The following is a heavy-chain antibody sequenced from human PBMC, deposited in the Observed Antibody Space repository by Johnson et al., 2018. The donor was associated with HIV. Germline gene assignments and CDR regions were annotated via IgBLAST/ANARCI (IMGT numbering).Heavy chain of an antibody. Sequence: VQLVESGGGLVQPGGSLRLSCAASGFTFSSYWMSWVRQAPGKGLEWVANIKQDGSEKYYVDSVKGRFTISRDNAKNSLYLQMNSLRAEDTAVYYCAREQFLGSDAFDIWGQGTMGTVSS. CDR2: IKQDGSEK. CDR3: AREQFLGSDAFDI. V-gene: IGHV3-7*01. J-gene: IGHJ3*02. D-gene: IGHD3-3*01. CDR1: GFTFSSYW.